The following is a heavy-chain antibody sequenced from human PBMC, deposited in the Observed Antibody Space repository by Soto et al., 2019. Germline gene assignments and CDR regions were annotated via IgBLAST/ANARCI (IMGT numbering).Heavy chain of an antibody. J-gene: IGHJ4*02. D-gene: IGHD5-18*01. V-gene: IGHV3-48*01. CDR3: ARAQYTYDY. CDR2: ISASGGTM. Sequence: EVQLVESGGGLVQPGGSLRLSCAASGFTFSTYTMNWVRQAPGKGLEWISYISASGGTMYYADSVKGRFTISRDTAQNSLYLQMDSLRAEDTAVYYCARAQYTYDYWGQGTLVTVSS. CDR1: GFTFSTYT.